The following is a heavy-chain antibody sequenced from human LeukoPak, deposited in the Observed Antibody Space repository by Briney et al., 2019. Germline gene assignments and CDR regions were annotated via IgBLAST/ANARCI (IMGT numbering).Heavy chain of an antibody. J-gene: IGHJ4*02. CDR2: IWNDGSNQ. V-gene: IGHV3-33*06. D-gene: IGHD4-11*01. CDR1: GFTFSPSI. CDR3: AKDAQRGFDYSNSLES. Sequence: GGSLRLSCAASGFTFSPSIMHWVRRAPGKGLEWVAVIWNDGSNQYYADSVKGRFAVSRDNSQNMLYLQMNSLRPEDTAVYYCAKDAQRGFDYSNSLESWGQGTLVTVSS.